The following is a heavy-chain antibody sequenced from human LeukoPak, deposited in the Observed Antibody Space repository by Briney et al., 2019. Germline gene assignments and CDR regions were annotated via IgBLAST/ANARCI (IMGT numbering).Heavy chain of an antibody. CDR3: ARARPNNFGDYPDF. J-gene: IGHJ4*02. V-gene: IGHV3-21*01. D-gene: IGHD4-17*01. CDR2: ISAGSNYI. Sequence: GGSLRLSCSASGFALDGYYMNWVRQAPGKDLEWVSSISAGSNYIDYADSVKARFTISRDNAKNSVYLQMNSLRAEDSAVYYCARARPNNFGDYPDFWGQGTLVSVSS. CDR1: GFALDGYY.